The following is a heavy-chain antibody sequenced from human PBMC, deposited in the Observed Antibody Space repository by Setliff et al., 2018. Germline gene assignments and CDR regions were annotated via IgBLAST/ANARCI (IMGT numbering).Heavy chain of an antibody. CDR2: IYTSGST. CDR1: GGSISRYY. V-gene: IGHV4-4*09. CDR3: ARGAREIYYYYYHMDI. D-gene: IGHD1-26*01. J-gene: IGHJ6*03. Sequence: SETLSLTCTVAGGSISRYYWSWIRQPPGKGLEWIGYIYTSGSTNYNPSLKSRVTISVDTSKNQFSLELTSVTAADTAVYYCARGAREIYYYYYHMDIWGKGTTVTAP.